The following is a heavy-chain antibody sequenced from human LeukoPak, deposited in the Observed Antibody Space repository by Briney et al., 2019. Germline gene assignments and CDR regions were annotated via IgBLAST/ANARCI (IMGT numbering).Heavy chain of an antibody. Sequence: GGSLRLTCAASGLTFSSYSMYWVRQAPVKGLEWASSISSSSSYIYYADSVKGRFTISRDNAKNSLYLQMNSLRAEDTAVYYCARDYIVVVVAAGFDYWGQGTLVTVSS. CDR2: ISSSSSYI. J-gene: IGHJ4*02. CDR1: GLTFSSYS. D-gene: IGHD2-15*01. CDR3: ARDYIVVVVAAGFDY. V-gene: IGHV3-21*01.